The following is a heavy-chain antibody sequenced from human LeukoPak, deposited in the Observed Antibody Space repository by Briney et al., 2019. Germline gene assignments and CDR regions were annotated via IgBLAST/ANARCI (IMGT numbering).Heavy chain of an antibody. D-gene: IGHD3-22*01. CDR1: GGSISSGGYY. CDR3: ARSTLYYDSSGYRLYYFDY. Sequence: PSQTLSLTCTVSGGSISSGGYYWSWIRQPPGKGLEWIGYIYYSGSTNYNPSLKSRVTISVDTSKNQFSLKLSSVTAADTAVYYCARSTLYYDSSGYRLYYFDYWGQGTLVTVSS. CDR2: IYYSGST. V-gene: IGHV4-61*08. J-gene: IGHJ4*02.